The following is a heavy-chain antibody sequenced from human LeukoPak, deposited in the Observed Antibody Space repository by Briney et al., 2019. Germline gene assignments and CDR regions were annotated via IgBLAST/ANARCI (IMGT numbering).Heavy chain of an antibody. D-gene: IGHD3-10*01. V-gene: IGHV1-2*02. CDR2: INPNSGGT. J-gene: IGHJ4*02. CDR1: GYTFTGYY. CDR3: ARAGDYYGSGRPFDY. Sequence: ASVKVSCKASGYTFTGYYMHWVRQAPGQGLEWMGWINPNSGGTNYAQKFQGRVTMTRDTSINTAYMELSRLRSDDTAVYYCARAGDYYGSGRPFDYWGQGTLVTVSS.